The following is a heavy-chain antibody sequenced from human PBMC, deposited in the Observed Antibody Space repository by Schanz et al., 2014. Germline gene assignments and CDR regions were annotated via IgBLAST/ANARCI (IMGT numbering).Heavy chain of an antibody. J-gene: IGHJ3*02. CDR1: GYTFTSYG. V-gene: IGHV1-18*01. CDR2: ITAYNGDT. D-gene: IGHD5-18*01. CDR3: TRGGYSYALSAFDI. Sequence: VQLVQSGAEVKRPGASVRVSCKASGYTFTSYGISWVRQAPGQGLEWMGWITAYNGDTNYALKLQGRVTMTTDISTGTAYMELRSLRSDDTALYYCTRGGYSYALSAFDIWGQGTMVTVSS.